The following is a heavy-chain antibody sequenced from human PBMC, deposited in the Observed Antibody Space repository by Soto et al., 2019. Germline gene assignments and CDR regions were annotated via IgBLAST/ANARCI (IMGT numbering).Heavy chain of an antibody. V-gene: IGHV4-59*02. Sequence: SETLSLTCSVSGDTVTSDYWNWIRQPPGKGLEWIGYIYYSGSTNYNPSLKSRVTISVDTSKNQFSLKLSSVTAADTAVYYCARGVTMVRGVIQNWFDPWGQGTLVTVSS. CDR2: IYYSGST. J-gene: IGHJ5*02. D-gene: IGHD3-10*01. CDR3: ARGVTMVRGVIQNWFDP. CDR1: GDTVTSDY.